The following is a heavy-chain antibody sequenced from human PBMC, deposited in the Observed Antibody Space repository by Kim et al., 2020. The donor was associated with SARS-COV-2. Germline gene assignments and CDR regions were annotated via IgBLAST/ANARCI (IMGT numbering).Heavy chain of an antibody. Sequence: GGSLRLSCTASGFTFGAYAMSWVRQAPGKGLEWVGFIRSKAYGGTTAYAASVKGRFTISRDDSKSIAYLQMNSLKSEDTAVYYCTRAHNIGRWAYYYYYYMDVWGKGTTVTVSS. D-gene: IGHD5-12*01. CDR2: IRSKAYGGTT. CDR1: GFTFGAYA. CDR3: TRAHNIGRWAYYYYYYMDV. J-gene: IGHJ6*03. V-gene: IGHV3-49*04.